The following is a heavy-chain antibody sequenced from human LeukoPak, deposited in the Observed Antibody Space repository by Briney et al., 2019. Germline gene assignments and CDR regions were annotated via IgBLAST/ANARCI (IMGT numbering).Heavy chain of an antibody. D-gene: IGHD3-10*01. CDR3: LGYYSGSPN. CDR1: GVTFSYNW. J-gene: IGHJ4*02. V-gene: IGHV3-74*01. CDR2: ISSDGRTT. Sequence: GGSPRLSCAASGVTFSYNWMHWVRQAPGKGLVWVSRISSDGRTTHYADSVKGRFTISRDSAKNTLFLQMNDLRAEDTAVYYCLGYYSGSPNWGQGTLVTVSS.